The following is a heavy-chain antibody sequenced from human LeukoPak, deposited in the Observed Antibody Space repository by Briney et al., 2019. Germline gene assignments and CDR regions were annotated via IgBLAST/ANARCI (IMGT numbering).Heavy chain of an antibody. D-gene: IGHD2-15*01. J-gene: IGHJ1*01. Sequence: GASVKVSCKASGYTFNNYGISWVRQAPGQGLEWMGRISAYNGNTNYAQKVQDRVTMTTDTSTTTAYMELKSLTSDDTAVYYCARDSADCSGGGCYSAEYFQHWSQGTLVTVSS. V-gene: IGHV1-18*01. CDR2: ISAYNGNT. CDR3: ARDSADCSGGGCYSAEYFQH. CDR1: GYTFNNYG.